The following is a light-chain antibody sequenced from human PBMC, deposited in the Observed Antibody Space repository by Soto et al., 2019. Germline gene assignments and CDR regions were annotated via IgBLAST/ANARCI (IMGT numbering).Light chain of an antibody. V-gene: IGKV1-39*01. CDR1: QTISSY. J-gene: IGKJ1*01. CDR3: QQSYSTPCA. CDR2: AAS. Sequence: DIQMTQSPSSLSASVGDRVTITCRASQTISSYLNWYQQKSGTAPTLLIYAASNLQGGVPSRFTGSASGTDFTLTISSLRPEDFATYYCQQSYSTPCAFGQGTKVDIK.